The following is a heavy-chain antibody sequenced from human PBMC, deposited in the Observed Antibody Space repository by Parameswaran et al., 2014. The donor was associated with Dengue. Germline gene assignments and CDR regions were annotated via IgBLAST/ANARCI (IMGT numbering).Heavy chain of an antibody. CDR1: GFSLSTSGVG. CDR2: IYWDDDK. V-gene: IGHV2-5*02. D-gene: IGHD3-10*01. Sequence: SGPTLVKPTQTLTLTCTFSGFSLSTSGVGVGWIRQPPGKALEWLALIYWDDDKRYSPSLKSRLTITKDTSKNQVVVTMTNMDPGDTATYYCAHYSKYYYGSGSYYPPYYFDYWGQGTLVTVSS. J-gene: IGHJ4*02. CDR3: AHYSKYYYGSGSYYPPYYFDY.